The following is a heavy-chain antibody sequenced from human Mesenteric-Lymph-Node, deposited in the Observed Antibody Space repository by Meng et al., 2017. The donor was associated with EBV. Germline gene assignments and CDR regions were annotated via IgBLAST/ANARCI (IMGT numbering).Heavy chain of an antibody. CDR3: ARGHYFDSSANDAFDI. Sequence: QVQLQESGPGLVKPSXXLSLTCAVSGASISSDDYYWSWIRQPPGKGLEWIGYIYYSGSTYYNPSLKSRVTISVDTSKNHFSLKLSSVTAADTAVYYCARGHYFDSSANDAFDIWGQGTMVTVSS. D-gene: IGHD3-22*01. V-gene: IGHV4-30-4*01. J-gene: IGHJ3*02. CDR2: IYYSGST. CDR1: GASISSDDYY.